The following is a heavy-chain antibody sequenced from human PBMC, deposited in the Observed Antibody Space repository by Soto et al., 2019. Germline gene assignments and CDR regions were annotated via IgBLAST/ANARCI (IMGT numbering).Heavy chain of an antibody. V-gene: IGHV1-2*02. Sequence: VSVKVSCKASGYTFTGYYMHWVRQAPGQGLEWMGWINPNSGGTNYAQKFQGRVTMTRDTSISTAYMELSRLRSDDTAVYYCARTTSSSSPTFDYWGQGTLVTVSS. CDR2: INPNSGGT. J-gene: IGHJ4*02. CDR1: GYTFTGYY. CDR3: ARTTSSSSPTFDY. D-gene: IGHD6-6*01.